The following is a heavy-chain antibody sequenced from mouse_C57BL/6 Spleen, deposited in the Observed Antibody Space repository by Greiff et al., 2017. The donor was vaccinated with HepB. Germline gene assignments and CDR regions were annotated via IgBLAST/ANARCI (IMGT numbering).Heavy chain of an antibody. CDR3: ARGYWYFDV. J-gene: IGHJ1*03. Sequence: EVKLVESGGGLVKPGGSLKLSCAASGFTFSSYAMSWVRQTPEKRLEWVATISDGGSYTYYPDNVKGRFTIYRDKAKKNLYLQMSHMKSEDTAMYYCARGYWYFDVWGTGTTVTVSS. V-gene: IGHV5-4*03. CDR2: ISDGGSYT. CDR1: GFTFSSYA.